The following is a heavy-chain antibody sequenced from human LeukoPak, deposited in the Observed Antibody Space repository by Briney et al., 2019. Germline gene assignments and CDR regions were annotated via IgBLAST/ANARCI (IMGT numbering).Heavy chain of an antibody. Sequence: GGSLRLSCAASGFTVSSNYMSWVRQAPGKGLEWVSVIYSGGSTYYADSVKGRFTISRDNSKTTLYLQMNSLRAEDTAVYYCARGGGLLPDSGSFDIWGQGTMVTVSS. V-gene: IGHV3-66*01. CDR2: IYSGGST. D-gene: IGHD3-22*01. J-gene: IGHJ3*02. CDR1: GFTVSSNY. CDR3: ARGGGLLPDSGSFDI.